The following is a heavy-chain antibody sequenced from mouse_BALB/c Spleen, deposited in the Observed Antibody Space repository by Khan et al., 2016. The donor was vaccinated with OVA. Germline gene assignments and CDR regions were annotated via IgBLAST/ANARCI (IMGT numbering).Heavy chain of an antibody. CDR1: GYTFTDYN. J-gene: IGHJ3*01. CDR3: ARSGYGSFGV. CDR2: IFPNNGGT. V-gene: IGHV1S29*02. Sequence: EVQLVESGPDLVKPGASVRISCKTSGYTFTDYNMDWVKQSHGKSLEWIGYIFPNNGGTGYNQKFKTKAALTVDKSSSTVYMDLRSLTSEDSAVYYCARSGYGSFGVWGQGTLVTVSA. D-gene: IGHD1-2*01.